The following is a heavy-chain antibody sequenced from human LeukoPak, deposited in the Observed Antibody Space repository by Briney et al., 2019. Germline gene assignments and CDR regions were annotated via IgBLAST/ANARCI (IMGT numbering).Heavy chain of an antibody. CDR3: AREGYYDTSGYPDY. V-gene: IGHV3-9*01. Sequence: GGSLRLSCAASGFTFDDYAMHWFRQAPGKGLEWVSGVSWNSGTIGYADSVKGRFTISRDNAKNSLYLQMNSLRPEDTAFYYCAREGYYDTSGYPDYWGQGTLVTVSS. CDR1: GFTFDDYA. CDR2: VSWNSGTI. D-gene: IGHD3-22*01. J-gene: IGHJ4*02.